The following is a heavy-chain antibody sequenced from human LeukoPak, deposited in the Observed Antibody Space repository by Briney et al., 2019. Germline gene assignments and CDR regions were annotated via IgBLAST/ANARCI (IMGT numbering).Heavy chain of an antibody. D-gene: IGHD3-3*01. CDR3: ARRGLRPDYYYMDV. Sequence: GGSLRLSCAASGCTFSSYAMSWVRQAPGKGREWVSAISGSGGSTYYADSVKGRFTISRDNPKNTLYLQMNSLRAEDTAVYYCARRGLRPDYYYMDVWGKGTTVTVSS. CDR2: ISGSGGST. CDR1: GCTFSSYA. V-gene: IGHV3-23*01. J-gene: IGHJ6*03.